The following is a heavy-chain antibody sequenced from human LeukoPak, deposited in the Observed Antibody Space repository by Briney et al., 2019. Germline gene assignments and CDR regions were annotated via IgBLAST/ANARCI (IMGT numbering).Heavy chain of an antibody. D-gene: IGHD4-17*01. J-gene: IGHJ3*02. CDR2: ISSSGSTI. V-gene: IGHV3-11*04. CDR3: ARHFTVTTSAFDI. CDR1: GFTFSDYY. Sequence: NSGGSLRLSCAAPGFTFSDYYMSWIRQAPGKGLEWVSYISSSGSTIYYADSVKGRFTISRDNAKNSLYLQMNSLRAEDTAVYYCARHFTVTTSAFDIWGQGTMVTVSS.